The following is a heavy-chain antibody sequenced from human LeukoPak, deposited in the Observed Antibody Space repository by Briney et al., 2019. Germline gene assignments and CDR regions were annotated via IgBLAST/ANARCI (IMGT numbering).Heavy chain of an antibody. CDR2: ISYDGSNK. J-gene: IGHJ4*02. CDR3: AKDERDYFDY. Sequence: PGGSLRLSCAASGFTFSSYGMHWVRQAPGKGLEWVAVISYDGSNKYYADSVKGGFTISRDNSKNTLYLQMNSLRAEDTAVYYCAKDERDYFDYWGQGTLVTVSS. CDR1: GFTFSSYG. V-gene: IGHV3-30*18. D-gene: IGHD1-1*01.